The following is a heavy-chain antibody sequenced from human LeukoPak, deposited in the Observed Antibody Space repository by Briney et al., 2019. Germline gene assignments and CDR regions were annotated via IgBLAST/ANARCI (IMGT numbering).Heavy chain of an antibody. CDR3: ARDPGDYVLLGYYGMDV. J-gene: IGHJ6*02. CDR1: GFTFSSYS. V-gene: IGHV3-48*02. Sequence: GGSLRLSCAASGFTFSSYSMNWVRQAPGKGLEWVSYISSSSSTIYYADSVKGRFTISRDNAKNSLYLQMNSLRDEDTAVYYCARDPGDYVLLGYYGMDVWGQGTTVTVSS. CDR2: ISSSSSTI. D-gene: IGHD4-17*01.